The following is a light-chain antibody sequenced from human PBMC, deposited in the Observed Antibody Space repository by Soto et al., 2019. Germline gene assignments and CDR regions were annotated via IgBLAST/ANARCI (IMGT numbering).Light chain of an antibody. V-gene: IGKV3-15*01. J-gene: IGKJ5*01. CDR1: QSVSDN. Sequence: EIVMTQSPATLSVSPGERATLSCRASQSVSDNLAWYQQKPGQAYRLLIYGASTRATGIPARFSGSGSGTEFTLTISRLEPEDFAVYYCQQYGSSPITFGQGTRLEIK. CDR3: QQYGSSPIT. CDR2: GAS.